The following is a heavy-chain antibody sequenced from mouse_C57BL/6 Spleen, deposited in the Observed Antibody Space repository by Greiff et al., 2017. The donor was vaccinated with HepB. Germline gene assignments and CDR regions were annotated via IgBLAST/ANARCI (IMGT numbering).Heavy chain of an antibody. Sequence: QVQLQQPGAELVKPGASVKMSCKASGYNFTSYWITWVKQRPGQGLEWIGDIYPGSGSTNYNEKFKSKATLTVDTSSSTAYMQLSSLTSEDSAVYYCASYGSTLKGFAYWGQGTLVTVSA. V-gene: IGHV1-55*01. CDR1: GYNFTSYW. CDR2: IYPGSGST. J-gene: IGHJ3*01. D-gene: IGHD1-1*01. CDR3: ASYGSTLKGFAY.